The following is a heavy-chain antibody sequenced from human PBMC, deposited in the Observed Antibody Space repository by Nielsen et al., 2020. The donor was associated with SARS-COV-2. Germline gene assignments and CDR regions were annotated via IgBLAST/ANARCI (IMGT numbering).Heavy chain of an antibody. CDR2: ISSSSSYI. CDR1: GFTFSSYS. D-gene: IGHD4-17*01. J-gene: IGHJ4*02. Sequence: GESLKTSCAASGFTFSSYSMNWVRQAPGKGLEWVSSISSSSSYIYYADSVKGRFTITRDNAKNSLYLQMNSLRAEDTAVYYCARAPTVTLDYWGQGTLVTVSS. CDR3: ARAPTVTLDY. V-gene: IGHV3-21*01.